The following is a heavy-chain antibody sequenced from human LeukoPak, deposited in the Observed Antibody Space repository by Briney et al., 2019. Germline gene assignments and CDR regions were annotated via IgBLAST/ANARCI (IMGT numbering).Heavy chain of an antibody. J-gene: IGHJ3*02. CDR1: GFTFSSYA. CDR2: INWNGGST. D-gene: IGHD4-17*01. V-gene: IGHV3-20*04. CDR3: ARVKHYATNDAFDI. Sequence: PGGSLRLSCAASGFTFSSYAMSWVRQAPGKGLEWVSGINWNGGSTGYADSVKGRFTISRDNAKNSLYLQMNSLRAEDTALYYCARVKHYATNDAFDIWGQGTMVTVSS.